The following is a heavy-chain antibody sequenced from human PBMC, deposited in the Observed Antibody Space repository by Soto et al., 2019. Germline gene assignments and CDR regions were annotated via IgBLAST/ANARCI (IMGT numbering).Heavy chain of an antibody. V-gene: IGHV1-2*06. CDR2: INPNNGDT. J-gene: IGHJ4*02. CDR1: GYFFTSHY. Sequence: QVQLVQSGAEVEKPGASVKVSCKTSGYFFTSHYIHWVRLAPGRGLEWMGRINPNNGDTNSPQKFQGRVTMSSDTSISTAYMEMIGLRSDDTALYYCAREITYGGGSFSLGLWGQGTLVTVSS. D-gene: IGHD3-10*01. CDR3: AREITYGGGSFSLGL.